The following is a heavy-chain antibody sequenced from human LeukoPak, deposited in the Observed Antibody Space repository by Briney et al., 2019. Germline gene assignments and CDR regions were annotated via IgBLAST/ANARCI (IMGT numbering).Heavy chain of an antibody. CDR1: GFSFSDYA. V-gene: IGHV3-11*06. D-gene: IGHD1-1*01. CDR3: ARVGATGTADY. Sequence: PGRSLKLSCSASGFSFSDYAMHWVRQAPGKGLEWVSYISKSGSDSNFADSVKGRFTISRDNAKNSLYLQMNSLRAEDTAVYYCARVGATGTADYWGQGTLVTVSS. J-gene: IGHJ4*02. CDR2: ISKSGSDS.